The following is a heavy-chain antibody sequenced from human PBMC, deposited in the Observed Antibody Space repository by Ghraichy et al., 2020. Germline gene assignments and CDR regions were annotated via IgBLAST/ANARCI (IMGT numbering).Heavy chain of an antibody. CDR1: GFTFTAYY. CDR3: ARPINLGSPPRGRLDV. Sequence: ASVKVSCKTSGFTFTAYYIYWVRQAPGQGLEWMGWINPHTGSTNFAQKFLGRVTMTRDTSISTVYMDLSRLTSDDTAVYFCARPINLGSPPRGRLDVWGQGTPVTVSS. V-gene: IGHV1-2*02. J-gene: IGHJ6*02. D-gene: IGHD3-10*01. CDR2: INPHTGST.